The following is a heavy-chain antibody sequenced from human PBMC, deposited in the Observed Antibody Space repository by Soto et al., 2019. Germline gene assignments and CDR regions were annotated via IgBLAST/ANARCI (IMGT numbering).Heavy chain of an antibody. V-gene: IGHV4-39*01. Sequence: PSETLSLTCTVSEDSFTTTDSYWGWIRQSPGKGLEWIGSMFYNGITYYNPSLKSRVTISVDTSKTQFSLMLTSVTAADTAVYYCARHTGTTSSIIDSRGQRAPVTVSS. CDR1: EDSFTTTDSY. D-gene: IGHD1-1*01. J-gene: IGHJ5*01. CDR3: ARHTGTTSSIIDS. CDR2: MFYNGIT.